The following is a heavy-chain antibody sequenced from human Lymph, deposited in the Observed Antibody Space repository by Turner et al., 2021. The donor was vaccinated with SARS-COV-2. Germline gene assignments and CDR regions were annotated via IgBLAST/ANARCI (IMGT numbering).Heavy chain of an antibody. J-gene: IGHJ2*01. V-gene: IGHV4-34*01. CDR2: INHSGST. CDR1: GGSFSGYY. Sequence: QVQLQQGGAGLLKPSETLSLTCAVYGGSFSGYYWSWIRQHPGKGLEWIGEINHSGSTKYNPSLKSRVNISVDTSKKQFSLKLSSVTAADTAVYYCARVWVRWWYFDLWGRGTLVTVSS. CDR3: ARVWVRWWYFDL. D-gene: IGHD7-27*01.